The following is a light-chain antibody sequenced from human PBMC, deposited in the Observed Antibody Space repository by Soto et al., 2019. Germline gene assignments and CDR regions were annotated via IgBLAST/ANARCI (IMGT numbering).Light chain of an antibody. J-gene: IGLJ1*01. CDR2: EVS. V-gene: IGLV2-18*01. Sequence: QAALTQPPLVSGSPGQSVTISCTGTSSYVGSYNRISWYQQPPGTAPKLIMFEVSNRPSGVPDRFSGSKSGSSASLTISGLQAEDEADYYCSLYISGSTYVFGTGTKVTVL. CDR3: SLYISGSTYV. CDR1: SSYVGSYNR.